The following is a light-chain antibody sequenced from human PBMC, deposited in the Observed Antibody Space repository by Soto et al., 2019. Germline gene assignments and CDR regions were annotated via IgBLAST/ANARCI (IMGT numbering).Light chain of an antibody. V-gene: IGKV1-27*01. J-gene: IGKJ1*01. CDR2: AAS. Sequence: DIQMTQYPSSLSASVGDRLTITCRAIQAIANYLAWYQHKPGKVPNLLIYAASTLQSGVPSRFSGGGSGTDFTLTISSLQPEDVATYYCQKYNSAPRTFGQGTKVDIK. CDR1: QAIANY. CDR3: QKYNSAPRT.